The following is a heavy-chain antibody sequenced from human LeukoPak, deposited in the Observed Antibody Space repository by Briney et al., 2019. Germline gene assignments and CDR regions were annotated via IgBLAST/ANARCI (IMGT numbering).Heavy chain of an antibody. Sequence: SVKVSCKASGGTFSSYAISWVRQAPGQGLEWMGRIIPIFGIANYAQKFQGRVTITADKSTSTAYMELSSLRSEDTAVYYCARGITMVRGHMDVWGQGATVTVSS. V-gene: IGHV1-69*04. CDR2: IIPIFGIA. J-gene: IGHJ6*02. CDR3: ARGITMVRGHMDV. CDR1: GGTFSSYA. D-gene: IGHD3-10*01.